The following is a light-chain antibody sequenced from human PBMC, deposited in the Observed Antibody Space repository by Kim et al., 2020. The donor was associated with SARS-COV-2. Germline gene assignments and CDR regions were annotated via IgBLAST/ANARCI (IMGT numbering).Light chain of an antibody. CDR3: QQYGSSPR. Sequence: LSPGERATLSCRASQSVTSNSLAWYQQQPGQPPRLLIYGASSRAPGIPDRFSGSGSATDFSLTISRLEAEDVAEYYCQQYGSSPRFGGGTKVDIK. J-gene: IGKJ4*01. CDR2: GAS. CDR1: QSVTSNS. V-gene: IGKV3-20*01.